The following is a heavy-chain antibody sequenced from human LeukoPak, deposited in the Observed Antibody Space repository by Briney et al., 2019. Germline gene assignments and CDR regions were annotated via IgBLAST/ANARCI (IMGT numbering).Heavy chain of an antibody. CDR2: ISHSGTT. J-gene: IGHJ5*02. CDR3: ATDGPSGSYDH. V-gene: IGHV4-34*01. Sequence: SETLSLTCAVYGGSFSGYYWSWIRQPPGKGLEWIGYISHSGTTYYNPSLRSGVTISVDRSKNQFSLKLSSVTAADTAVYYCATDGPSGSYDHWGQGTLVTVSS. CDR1: GGSFSGYY. D-gene: IGHD1-26*01.